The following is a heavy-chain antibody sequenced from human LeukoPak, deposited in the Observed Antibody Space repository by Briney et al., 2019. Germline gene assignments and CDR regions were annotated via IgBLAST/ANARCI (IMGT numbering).Heavy chain of an antibody. J-gene: IGHJ4*02. CDR1: GFTFSSFT. CDR3: TTRLRNHFDY. CDR2: ISDGSRDT. Sequence: GGSLRLSCATSGFTFSSFTMNWVRRAPGKGLEWVSTISDGSRDTHYAGSVKGRFTISRDDSQNIVYLRMDSLRAEDTALYYCTTRLRNHFDYWGQGTQVTVSS. V-gene: IGHV3-23*01. D-gene: IGHD5-12*01.